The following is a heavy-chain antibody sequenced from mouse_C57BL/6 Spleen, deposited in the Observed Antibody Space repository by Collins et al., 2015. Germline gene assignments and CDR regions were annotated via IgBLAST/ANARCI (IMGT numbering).Heavy chain of an antibody. J-gene: IGHJ3*01. V-gene: IGHV1-55*01. CDR3: ARHYYGSPWFAY. CDR2: IFPGSGST. D-gene: IGHD1-1*01. CDR1: GYTFTSYW. Sequence: QVQLQQPGAEFVKPGASVKMSCKTSGYTFTSYWITWVKQRPDQGLEWIGDIFPGSGSTNFNENFRSKATLTVDTSSSTAYMQLSCLTSEDSAVYYCARHYYGSPWFAYWGQGTLVTVSA.